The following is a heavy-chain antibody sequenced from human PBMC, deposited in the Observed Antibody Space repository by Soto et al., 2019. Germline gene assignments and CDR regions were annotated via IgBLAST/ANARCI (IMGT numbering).Heavy chain of an antibody. V-gene: IGHV1-69*02. D-gene: IGHD3-10*01. CDR2: IIPILGIA. J-gene: IGHJ6*02. CDR3: ARVGGAGVDYYYGMDV. Sequence: QVQLVQSGAEVKKPGSSVKVSCKASGGTFSSYTISWVRQAPGQGLEWMGGIIPILGIANYAQKFQGRVTITADKSTSTAYMELSSLRSEDTAVYYCARVGGAGVDYYYGMDVWGQGTTVTVSS. CDR1: GGTFSSYT.